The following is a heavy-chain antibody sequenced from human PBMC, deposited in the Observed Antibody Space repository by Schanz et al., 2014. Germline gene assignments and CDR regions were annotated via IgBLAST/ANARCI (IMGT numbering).Heavy chain of an antibody. CDR2: ISVYTGNT. V-gene: IGHV1-18*01. CDR1: GYTFTSYG. D-gene: IGHD3-9*01. J-gene: IGHJ5*02. CDR3: AKAEYDILTDSYSRLDP. Sequence: QVQLVQSGAEVKKPGASVKVSCKASGYTFTSYGMSWVRQAPGQGLEWVGWISVYTGNTKYGQKVQGRVTMTADTSTNTAYMELRSLRSDDTAVYYCAKAEYDILTDSYSRLDPWGQGTLVTVSS.